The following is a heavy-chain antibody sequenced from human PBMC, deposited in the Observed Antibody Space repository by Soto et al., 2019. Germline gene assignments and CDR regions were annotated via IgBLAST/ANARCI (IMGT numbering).Heavy chain of an antibody. V-gene: IGHV3-53*01. J-gene: IGHJ4*02. D-gene: IGHD3-22*01. Sequence: EVQLVESGGGLIQPGGSLRLSCAASGFIVSSNYMSWARQAPGKGLEWVSVIYRDGSTYYADSVKGRFTISRDNSKNTLYLQMNSLRAEDTAVYYCARNYFDSGGGFDYWGQGTLVTVSS. CDR1: GFIVSSNY. CDR3: ARNYFDSGGGFDY. CDR2: IYRDGST.